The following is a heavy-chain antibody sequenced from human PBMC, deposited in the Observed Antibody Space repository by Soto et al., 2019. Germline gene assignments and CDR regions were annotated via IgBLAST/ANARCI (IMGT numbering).Heavy chain of an antibody. V-gene: IGHV4-61*01. Sequence: SETLSLTXTVSGGSVSSGSYYWSWIRQPPGKGLEWIGYIYYSGSTNYNPSLKSRVTISVDTSKNQFSLKLSSVTAADTAVYYCARVASLGYYDSSGFDYWGQGTLVTVSS. D-gene: IGHD3-22*01. CDR2: IYYSGST. CDR3: ARVASLGYYDSSGFDY. J-gene: IGHJ4*02. CDR1: GGSVSSGSYY.